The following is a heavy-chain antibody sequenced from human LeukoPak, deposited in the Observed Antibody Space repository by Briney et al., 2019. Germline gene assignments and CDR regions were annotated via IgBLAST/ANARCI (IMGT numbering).Heavy chain of an antibody. V-gene: IGHV3-9*01. Sequence: PGGSLRLSCAASGFTLADYAMHWVRQAPGKGLEWVSGISWNSGSIGYADSVKGRFTISRDNSKNTLYLQMNSLRAEDTAVYYCAKDGGSSWYLNYFDYWGQGTLVTVSS. J-gene: IGHJ4*02. CDR2: ISWNSGSI. CDR1: GFTLADYA. D-gene: IGHD6-13*01. CDR3: AKDGGSSWYLNYFDY.